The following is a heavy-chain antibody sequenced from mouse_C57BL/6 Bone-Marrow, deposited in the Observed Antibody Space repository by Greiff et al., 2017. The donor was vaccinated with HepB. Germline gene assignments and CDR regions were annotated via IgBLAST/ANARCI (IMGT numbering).Heavy chain of an antibody. V-gene: IGHV5-17*01. Sequence: EVKLVESGGGLVKPGGSLKLSCAASGFTFSDYGMHWVRQALEKGLEWVAYISSGSSTIYYADTVKGRFTISRDNAKNTLFLQMTSLRSEDTAMYYCARRYYGSSSYAMDYWGQGTSVTVSS. CDR2: ISSGSSTI. D-gene: IGHD1-1*01. CDR1: GFTFSDYG. J-gene: IGHJ4*01. CDR3: ARRYYGSSSYAMDY.